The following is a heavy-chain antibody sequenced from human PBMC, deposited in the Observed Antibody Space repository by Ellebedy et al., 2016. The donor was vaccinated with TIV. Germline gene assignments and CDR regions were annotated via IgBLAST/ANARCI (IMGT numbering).Heavy chain of an antibody. V-gene: IGHV3-23*01. J-gene: IGHJ4*02. CDR1: GFTSSNYA. Sequence: PGGSLRLSCAASGFTSSNYAMSWVRQAPGEGLEWVSAISGDASATYYADSVRGRFTVSGDNSKDTLYLQMNSLRAEDTAVYYCAKEQGHGLPFDYWGQGALVSVSS. CDR3: AKEQGHGLPFDY. D-gene: IGHD2-8*01. CDR2: ISGDASAT.